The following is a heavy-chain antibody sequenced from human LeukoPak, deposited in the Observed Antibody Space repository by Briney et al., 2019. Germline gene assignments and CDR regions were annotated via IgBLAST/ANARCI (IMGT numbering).Heavy chain of an antibody. CDR3: AADSIYGGYVQGY. V-gene: IGHV3-23*01. J-gene: IGHJ4*02. Sequence: GGSLRLSCAASGFTFSSYAMHWVRQAPGKGLEWVSAISGSGGSTYYADSVKGRFTISRDNSKNTLYLQMNSLRAEDTAVYYCAADSIYGGYVQGYWGQGTLVTVSS. CDR1: GFTFSSYA. D-gene: IGHD4-17*01. CDR2: ISGSGGST.